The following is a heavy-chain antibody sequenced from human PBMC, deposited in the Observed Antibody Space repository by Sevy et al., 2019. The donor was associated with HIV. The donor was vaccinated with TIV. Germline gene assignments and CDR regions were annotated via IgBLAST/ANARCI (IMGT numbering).Heavy chain of an antibody. V-gene: IGHV4-61*01. D-gene: IGHD6-13*01. CDR1: GGSVSSGSYY. CDR3: ARSHKSWYFDWLYYFDY. J-gene: IGHJ4*02. CDR2: IYYSGST. Sequence: AENLSLTCTVSGGSVSSGSYYWSWIRQPPGKGLEWIGYIYYSGSTNYNPSLKSRVTISVDTSKNQFSLKLSSVTAADMAMYYCARSHKSWYFDWLYYFDYWGQGTLVAVSS.